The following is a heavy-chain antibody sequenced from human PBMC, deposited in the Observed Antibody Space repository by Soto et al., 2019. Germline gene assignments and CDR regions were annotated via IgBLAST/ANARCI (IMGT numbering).Heavy chain of an antibody. Sequence: QVQLQESGPGLVKPSQTLSLTCTVSGGSISSGGYYWSWIRQHPGKGLEWIGYIYYSGSTYYNPSLKSRVTISVDTSKIQFSLKLSSVTAADTGVYHCARDPGRYYYRDVWGKGTTVTVSS. CDR2: IYYSGST. CDR1: GGSISSGGYY. CDR3: ARDPGRYYYRDV. V-gene: IGHV4-31*03. J-gene: IGHJ6*03.